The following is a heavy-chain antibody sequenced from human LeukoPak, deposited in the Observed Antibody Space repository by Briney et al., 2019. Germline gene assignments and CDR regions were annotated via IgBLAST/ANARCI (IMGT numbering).Heavy chain of an antibody. J-gene: IGHJ6*03. V-gene: IGHV1-69*06. Sequence: GASVKVSCKASGGTFSSYAISWVRQAPGQGLEWMGGIIPIFGTANYAQKFQGRVTITADKSTSTAYMELSSLRSEDTAVYYCARDSNVLLWFGELLDYYYMDVWGKGTTVTVSS. CDR3: ARDSNVLLWFGELLDYYYMDV. CDR2: IIPIFGTA. D-gene: IGHD3-10*01. CDR1: GGTFSSYA.